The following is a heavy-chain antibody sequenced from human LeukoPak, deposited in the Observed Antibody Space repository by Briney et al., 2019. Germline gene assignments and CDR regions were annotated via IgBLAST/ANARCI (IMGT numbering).Heavy chain of an antibody. Sequence: PGRPLRLSCAASGFTFDDYAMHWVRQAPGKGLEWVSGISWNSGSIGYADSVKGRFTISRDNAKNSLYLQMNSLRAEDTALYYCAKDRRPAPLDAFDIWGQGTMVTVSS. CDR2: ISWNSGSI. CDR1: GFTFDDYA. D-gene: IGHD2-2*01. V-gene: IGHV3-9*01. CDR3: AKDRRPAPLDAFDI. J-gene: IGHJ3*02.